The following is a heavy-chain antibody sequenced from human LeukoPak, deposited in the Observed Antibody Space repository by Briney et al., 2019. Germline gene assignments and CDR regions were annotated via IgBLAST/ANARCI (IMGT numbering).Heavy chain of an antibody. D-gene: IGHD3-3*01. Sequence: ASVKVSCKASGYTFTSYAMHWVRQAPGQRLEWMGWINAGNGNTKYSQKFQGRVTITGDTSASTAYMELSSLRSEDTAVYYCARDTPDYYDFWSGYRNYGMDVWGQGTTVTVSS. J-gene: IGHJ6*02. V-gene: IGHV1-3*01. CDR2: INAGNGNT. CDR3: ARDTPDYYDFWSGYRNYGMDV. CDR1: GYTFTSYA.